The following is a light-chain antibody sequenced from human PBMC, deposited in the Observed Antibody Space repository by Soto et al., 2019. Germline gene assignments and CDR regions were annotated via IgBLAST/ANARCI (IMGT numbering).Light chain of an antibody. CDR2: DAS. CDR3: QQRSNWPPIT. CDR1: QSVSSS. V-gene: IGKV3-11*01. Sequence: EIVLTQSPATLSLSPGERATLSCRASQSVSSSLAWYQQKPGQAPRLLIYDASNRATGIPARFSGSGSGTDFTLTISSLEPEDAAVYYCQQRSNWPPITFGQGTRLEIK. J-gene: IGKJ5*01.